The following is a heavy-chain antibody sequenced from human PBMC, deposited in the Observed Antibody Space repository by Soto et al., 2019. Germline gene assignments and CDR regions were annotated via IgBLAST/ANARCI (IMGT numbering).Heavy chain of an antibody. J-gene: IGHJ4*02. Sequence: QVQLVQSGAEVKKPGASVKVSCKASGYTFTSYGISWVRQAPGQGLEWMGWISAYNGNTNYAQKLQGRVTMTTDTSTSTAYVELRSLRSDDTAVYYCARDLGYYGSVQPYYFDYWGQGTLVTVSS. V-gene: IGHV1-18*01. D-gene: IGHD3-10*01. CDR3: ARDLGYYGSVQPYYFDY. CDR1: GYTFTSYG. CDR2: ISAYNGNT.